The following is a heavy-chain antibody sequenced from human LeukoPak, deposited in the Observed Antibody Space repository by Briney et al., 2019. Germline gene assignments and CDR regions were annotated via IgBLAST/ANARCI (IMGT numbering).Heavy chain of an antibody. CDR1: GGSISSYY. CDR2: IYYSGST. J-gene: IGHJ6*03. CDR3: ARETSQKGAHYMDV. Sequence: SETLSLTCTVSGGSISSYYWSWIRQPPGKGLEWIGYIYYSGSTNYNPSLKSRVTISVDTSKNQFSLKLSSVTAADTAVYYCARETSQKGAHYMDVWGKGTTVTICS. V-gene: IGHV4-59*01. D-gene: IGHD3-16*01.